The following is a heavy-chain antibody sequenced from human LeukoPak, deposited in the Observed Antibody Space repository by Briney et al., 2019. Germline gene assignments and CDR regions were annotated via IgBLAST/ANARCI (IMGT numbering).Heavy chain of an antibody. Sequence: PGGSLRLSCAASGFTFSSYGMHWVRQAPGKGLEWVAVISYDGSNKYYADSVKGRFTISRDNSKNTLYLQMNSLRAEDTAVYYCARDVKVAVITTADYWGPGTLVTVSS. D-gene: IGHD3-22*01. V-gene: IGHV3-30*03. CDR1: GFTFSSYG. J-gene: IGHJ4*02. CDR2: ISYDGSNK. CDR3: ARDVKVAVITTADY.